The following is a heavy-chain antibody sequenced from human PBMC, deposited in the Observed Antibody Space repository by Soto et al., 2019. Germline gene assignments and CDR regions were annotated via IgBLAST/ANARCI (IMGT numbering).Heavy chain of an antibody. Sequence: EVQLVESGGGLVQPGGSLKLSCAASGFTFSDSAMHWVRQASGKGLEWVGRIRSKPNTDATAYAASVKGRFTISRDDSKHTAYLQRISLKTEDTAVYYCTRHVDCSGGSCYSGYYYYMDVWGKGTTVTVSS. CDR1: GFTFSDSA. CDR3: TRHVDCSGGSCYSGYYYYMDV. V-gene: IGHV3-73*01. D-gene: IGHD2-15*01. J-gene: IGHJ6*03. CDR2: IRSKPNTDAT.